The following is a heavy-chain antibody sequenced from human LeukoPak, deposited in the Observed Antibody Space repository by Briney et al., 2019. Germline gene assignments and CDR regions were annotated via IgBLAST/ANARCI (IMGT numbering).Heavy chain of an antibody. CDR1: GYTFTSYY. CDR3: ARDGGYCSSTSCYGTPHETDY. V-gene: IGHV1-46*01. Sequence: ASVKVSCKASGYTFTSYYMHWVRQAPGQGLEWMGIINPSGGSTSYAQKFQGRVTMTRDTSTSTVYMELSSLRSEDTAVYYCARDGGYCSSTSCYGTPHETDYWGQGTLVTVSS. D-gene: IGHD2-2*01. J-gene: IGHJ4*02. CDR2: INPSGGST.